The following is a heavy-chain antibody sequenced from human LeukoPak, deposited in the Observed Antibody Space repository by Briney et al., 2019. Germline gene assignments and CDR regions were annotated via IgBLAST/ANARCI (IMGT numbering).Heavy chain of an antibody. V-gene: IGHV4-39*01. J-gene: IGHJ4*02. CDR2: IYYSGRT. D-gene: IGHD6-6*01. CDR1: GDSVSRSDSY. CDR3: ASSIAARDY. Sequence: SETLSLTCSVSGDSVSRSDSYWDWIRQPPGKGREWIGTIYYSGRTYYSPSLKSRVNMSVDPSNNQFSLKLSSVTAADTAVYYCASSIAARDYWGQGTLVTVSS.